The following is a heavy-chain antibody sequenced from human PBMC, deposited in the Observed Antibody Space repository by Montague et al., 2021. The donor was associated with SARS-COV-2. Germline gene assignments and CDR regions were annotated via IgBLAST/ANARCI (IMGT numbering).Heavy chain of an antibody. CDR3: ARDREITMVRGAPLYGMDV. D-gene: IGHD3-10*01. CDR1: GFTFSSYA. V-gene: IGHV3-30-3*01. J-gene: IGHJ6*02. Sequence: SLSLSCAASGFTFSSYAMHWVRQAPGKGLEWVAVISYDGSNKYYADSVKGRFTISRDNYKNTLYLQMNSLRAEDTAVYYCARDREITMVRGAPLYGMDVWGQGTTVTVSS. CDR2: ISYDGSNK.